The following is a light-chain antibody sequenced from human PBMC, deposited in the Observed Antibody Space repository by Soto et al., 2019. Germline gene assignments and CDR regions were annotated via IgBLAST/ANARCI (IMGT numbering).Light chain of an antibody. Sequence: QSALTQPPSASGSPGQSVTISCTGTSSDVGAYNYVSWYQQYPGKAPKLMIYEVTKRPSGVPDRFSGSKSGKTASLTVSGPQPEDEADYYCTSYAGSNIWVFGGGTKVTV. CDR1: SSDVGAYNY. V-gene: IGLV2-8*01. J-gene: IGLJ3*02. CDR2: EVT. CDR3: TSYAGSNIWV.